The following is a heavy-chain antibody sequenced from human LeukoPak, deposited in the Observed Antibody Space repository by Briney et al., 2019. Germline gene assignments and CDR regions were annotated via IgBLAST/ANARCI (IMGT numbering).Heavy chain of an antibody. J-gene: IGHJ4*02. D-gene: IGHD3-3*01. CDR1: GFTFSTYW. Sequence: AGGSLRLSCAGSGFTFSTYWMSWVRQAPGKGLEWVANIKQDGSEKYYVDTVKGRFTISRDNAKNSLYLQMNSLRAEDTAVYYCARDRNTDFWSGYYTNYFGYWGQGTLVTVSS. CDR2: IKQDGSEK. CDR3: ARDRNTDFWSGYYTNYFGY. V-gene: IGHV3-7*01.